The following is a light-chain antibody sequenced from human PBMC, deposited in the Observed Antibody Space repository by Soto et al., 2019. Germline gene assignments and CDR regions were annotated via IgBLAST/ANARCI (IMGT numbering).Light chain of an antibody. CDR1: QSVGSNY. CDR3: QQYATTPFT. J-gene: IGKJ3*01. V-gene: IGKV3-20*01. Sequence: EIVLTQSPGTVSLSLGERATVSCRASQSVGSNYLAWYQRKPGQAPRLLIYRASSRATGNPDRFSGSGSGTDFTLTISRLEPDDFSVYYGQQYATTPFTFGPGTKGDIK. CDR2: RAS.